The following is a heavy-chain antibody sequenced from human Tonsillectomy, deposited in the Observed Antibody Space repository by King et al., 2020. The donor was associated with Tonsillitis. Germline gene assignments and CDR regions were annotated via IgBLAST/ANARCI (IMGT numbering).Heavy chain of an antibody. CDR3: ASGKWELLPDY. V-gene: IGHV4-34*01. D-gene: IGHD1-26*01. CDR2: INHSGST. Sequence: VQLQQWGAGLLKPSETLSLTCAVYDESFSSNYWSWIRQPPGKGLEWIGEINHSGSTNYNPSLKSRVIISVDTSKNQFSLKLSSVTAADTAIYYCASGKWELLPDYWGQGTLVTVSS. J-gene: IGHJ4*02. CDR1: DESFSSNY.